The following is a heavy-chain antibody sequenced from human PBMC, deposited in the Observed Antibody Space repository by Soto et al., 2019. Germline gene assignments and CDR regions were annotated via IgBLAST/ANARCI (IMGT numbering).Heavy chain of an antibody. CDR2: IYYSGST. CDR1: GGSISSGDYY. V-gene: IGHV4-30-4*01. D-gene: IGHD3-22*01. J-gene: IGHJ4*02. CDR3: ARDRGRDYYYDSSGSLDY. Sequence: QVQLQESGPGLVKPSQTLSLTCTVSGGSISSGDYYWSWIRQPPGKGLEWIGYIYYSGSTYYNPSLKNRVTISVDTSKNQYSLKLSSVTAADTAVYYCARDRGRDYYYDSSGSLDYWGQGTLVTVSS.